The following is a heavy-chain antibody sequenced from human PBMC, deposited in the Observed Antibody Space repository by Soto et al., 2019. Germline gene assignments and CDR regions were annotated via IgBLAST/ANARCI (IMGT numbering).Heavy chain of an antibody. CDR2: MNPHSGNT. CDR3: ARGRGRAVAGTKEFTSDN. V-gene: IGHV1-8*01. D-gene: IGHD6-19*01. Sequence: QVQLVQSGAEVKKPGASVKVSCKASGYTFTSYDINWVRQATGQGLEWMGWMNPHSGNTGYAQKFQGRVTMTRNTSISTAYMELSSLRSEDTAVYYCARGRGRAVAGTKEFTSDNWGQGTLVTVSS. J-gene: IGHJ4*02. CDR1: GYTFTSYD.